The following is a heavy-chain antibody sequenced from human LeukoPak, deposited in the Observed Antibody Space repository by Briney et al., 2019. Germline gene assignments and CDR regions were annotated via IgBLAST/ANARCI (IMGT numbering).Heavy chain of an antibody. CDR1: GDSVSSNSAA. J-gene: IGHJ6*02. Sequence: SQTLSLTCAISGDSVSSNSAAWNWIRPSPSRGLEWLGRTYYRSNRYYDYAVAVKSRVITNTDTSKNQFSLQLNSVTPEDTAVYSCARGTGYAMDVWGQGTTVTVSS. CDR3: ARGTGYAMDV. CDR2: TYYRSNRYY. D-gene: IGHD1-14*01. V-gene: IGHV6-1*01.